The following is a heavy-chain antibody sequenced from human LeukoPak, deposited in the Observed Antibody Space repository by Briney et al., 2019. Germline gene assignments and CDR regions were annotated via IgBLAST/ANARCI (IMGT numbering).Heavy chain of an antibody. CDR3: ARVRAVADWFDP. V-gene: IGHV1-18*01. Sequence: GSVKVSCKASGYTFTSYGISWGRQAPGQGLEWMGWISAYNGNTNYAQKLQGRVTMTTDTSTSTAYMELRSLRSDDTAVYYCARVRAVADWFDPWGQGTLVTVSS. J-gene: IGHJ5*02. D-gene: IGHD6-19*01. CDR1: GYTFTSYG. CDR2: ISAYNGNT.